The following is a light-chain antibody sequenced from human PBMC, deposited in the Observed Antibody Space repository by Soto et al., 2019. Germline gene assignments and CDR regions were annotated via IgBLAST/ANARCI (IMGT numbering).Light chain of an antibody. CDR1: SSDVGGYNY. J-gene: IGLJ1*01. V-gene: IGLV2-11*01. CDR2: DVS. CDR3: CSYAGSYTYV. Sequence: QSALTQPRSVSGSPGQSVTISCTGTSSDVGGYNYVSWYQQHPGKAPKLMIYDVSKRPSGVPDRFSGSKSGTTASLTISGLQAEDEADYYCCSYAGSYTYVFGTGTK.